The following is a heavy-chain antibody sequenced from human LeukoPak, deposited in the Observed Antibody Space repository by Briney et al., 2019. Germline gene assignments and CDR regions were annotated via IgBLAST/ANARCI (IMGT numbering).Heavy chain of an antibody. CDR3: ARVGYCSSTSCFQGAFDT. CDR1: GGSFSGYY. CDR2: INHSGST. Sequence: SETLSLTCAVYGGSFSGYYWSWIRQPPGKGLEWIGEINHSGSTNYNPSLKSRVTISVDTSKNQFSLKLSSVTAADTAVYYCARVGYCSSTSCFQGAFDTWGQGTMVTVSS. J-gene: IGHJ3*02. D-gene: IGHD2-2*01. V-gene: IGHV4-34*01.